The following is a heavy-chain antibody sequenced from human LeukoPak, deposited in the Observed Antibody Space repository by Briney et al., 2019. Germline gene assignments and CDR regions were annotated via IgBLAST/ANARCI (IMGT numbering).Heavy chain of an antibody. J-gene: IGHJ4*02. CDR3: ARTPYDSSGYNYFDY. CDR2: ISSSDGTI. D-gene: IGHD3-22*01. Sequence: QPGGSLRLSCAASGFTFSSYAMSWVRQAPGKGLEWVSYISSSDGTIYYADSVKGRFTISRDNAKNSLYLQMNSLRDEDTAVYYCARTPYDSSGYNYFDYWGQGALVTVSS. CDR1: GFTFSSYA. V-gene: IGHV3-48*02.